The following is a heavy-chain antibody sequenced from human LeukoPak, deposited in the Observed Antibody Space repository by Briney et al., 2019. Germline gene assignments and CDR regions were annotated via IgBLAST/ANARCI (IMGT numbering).Heavy chain of an antibody. J-gene: IGHJ6*03. CDR2: ISYNGNNK. V-gene: IGHV3-30*03. CDR1: GYTFTHYG. D-gene: IGHD2-2*01. CDR3: GRAGPVTKDHFMDV. Sequence: GSLRLSCVISGYTFTHYGFHWVRQAPGKALEWVAYISYNGNNKYEDSVKGRFTISRDNAKNSLFLQMNSLSAEDTAVYYCGRAGPVTKDHFMDVWGKGTTVTVSS.